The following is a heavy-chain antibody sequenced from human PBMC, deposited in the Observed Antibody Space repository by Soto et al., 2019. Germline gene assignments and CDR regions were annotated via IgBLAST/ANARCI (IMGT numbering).Heavy chain of an antibody. CDR2: MNPNSGNT. V-gene: IGHV1-8*01. CDR3: ARGYTSDCSSTSRYPRDWFDP. D-gene: IGHD2-2*01. Sequence: ASVKVSCKASGYTFTSYDINWVRQATGQGLEWMGWMNPNSGNTGYAQKFQGRVTMTRNTSISTAYMELSSLRSEDTAVYYCARGYTSDCSSTSRYPRDWFDPWGQGTLVTVSS. J-gene: IGHJ5*02. CDR1: GYTFTSYD.